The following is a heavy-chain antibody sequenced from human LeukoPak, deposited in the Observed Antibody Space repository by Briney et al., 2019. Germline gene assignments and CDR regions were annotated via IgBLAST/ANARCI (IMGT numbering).Heavy chain of an antibody. Sequence: SETLSLTCAVYGGSFSGYYWSWIRQPPGKGLEWIGEINHSGSTNYNPSLKSRVTISVDTSKNQFSLKLSSVTAADTAVYYCATEPSLWFGELFTVYWGQGTPVTVSS. CDR2: INHSGST. D-gene: IGHD3-10*01. CDR1: GGSFSGYY. V-gene: IGHV4-34*01. J-gene: IGHJ4*02. CDR3: ATEPSLWFGELFTVY.